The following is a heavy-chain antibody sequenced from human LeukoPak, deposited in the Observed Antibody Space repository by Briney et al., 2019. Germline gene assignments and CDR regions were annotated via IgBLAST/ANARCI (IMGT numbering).Heavy chain of an antibody. CDR3: VRDRELTY. Sequence: SETLSLTCTVSGGSISSYYWSWIRQPPGKGLEWIGYVYSSGNTNYSPSLKGRAIISADTSKNQFSLKLTSVTAADTAVYYCVRDRELTYWGQGILVTVSS. V-gene: IGHV4-4*08. D-gene: IGHD3-10*01. J-gene: IGHJ4*02. CDR2: VYSSGNT. CDR1: GGSISSYY.